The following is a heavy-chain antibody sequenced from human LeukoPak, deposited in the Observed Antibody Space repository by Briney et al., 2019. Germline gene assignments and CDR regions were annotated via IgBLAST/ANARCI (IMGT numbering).Heavy chain of an antibody. V-gene: IGHV4-30-4*08. Sequence: SQTLSLTCTVSGGSISSGDYYWSWIRQPPGKGLEWIGYIYYSGSTYYNPSLKSRVTISVDTSKNQFSLKLSSVTAADTAVYYCARGLGGDYGDYESPPDPWGQGTLVTVSS. CDR3: ARGLGGDYGDYESPPDP. D-gene: IGHD4-17*01. J-gene: IGHJ5*02. CDR1: GGSISSGDYY. CDR2: IYYSGST.